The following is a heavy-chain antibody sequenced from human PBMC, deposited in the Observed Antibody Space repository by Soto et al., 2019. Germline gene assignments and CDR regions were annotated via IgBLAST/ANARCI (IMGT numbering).Heavy chain of an antibody. Sequence: QVQLVQSGAEVKKPGASVKVSCKASGYTFTSYDINWVRQATGQGLEWMGWMNPNSGNTGYPQKFQGRVTMTTNTSISTSYMEMSSLRSDDTAVYYCERTLYGDTVDYLGQGTLVTVSS. CDR1: GYTFTSYD. J-gene: IGHJ4*02. CDR3: ERTLYGDTVDY. D-gene: IGHD4-17*01. CDR2: MNPNSGNT. V-gene: IGHV1-8*01.